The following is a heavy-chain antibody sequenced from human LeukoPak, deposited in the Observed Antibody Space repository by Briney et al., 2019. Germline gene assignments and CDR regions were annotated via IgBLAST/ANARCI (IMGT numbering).Heavy chain of an antibody. CDR1: GFTFSSYA. CDR3: AKGDCSGGSCYPNFDY. CDR2: ISGSGGST. V-gene: IGHV3-23*01. D-gene: IGHD2-15*01. J-gene: IGHJ4*02. Sequence: GGSLRLSCAASGFTFSSYAMSWVRQAPGKGLEWVSAISGSGGSTYYADSVKGRFTISRDNSKNTLYLQMNSLRAEDTAVYYCAKGDCSGGSCYPNFDYWGRGTLVTVSS.